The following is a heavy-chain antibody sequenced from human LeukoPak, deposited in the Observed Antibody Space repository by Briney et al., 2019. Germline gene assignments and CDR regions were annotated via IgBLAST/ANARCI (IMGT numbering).Heavy chain of an antibody. V-gene: IGHV3-11*01. CDR1: GFTFSDYY. Sequence: PGGSLRLSCTASGFTFSDYYMSWIRQTPGKGLEWLSYISTRDNTIQYADSVKGRFTISRDNANNSVFLQMNSLRAEDTALYYCAKGVRITMVRGAFDIWGQGTMVTVSS. D-gene: IGHD3-10*01. J-gene: IGHJ3*02. CDR2: ISTRDNTI. CDR3: AKGVRITMVRGAFDI.